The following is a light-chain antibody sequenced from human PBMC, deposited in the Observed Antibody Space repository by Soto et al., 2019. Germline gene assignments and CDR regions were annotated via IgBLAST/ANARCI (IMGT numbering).Light chain of an antibody. J-gene: IGKJ4*01. CDR3: QQYGSSPT. CDR2: GTS. Sequence: EIVLTQSPGTVSLSPGERATLSCRASQSVSSSDLAWYQHKPGQSPKLLIYGTSSRATGVPDRFSVSGSGTGFTLTISRLEPEDSAVYYCQQYGSSPTFGGGTKVDIK. V-gene: IGKV3-20*01. CDR1: QSVSSSD.